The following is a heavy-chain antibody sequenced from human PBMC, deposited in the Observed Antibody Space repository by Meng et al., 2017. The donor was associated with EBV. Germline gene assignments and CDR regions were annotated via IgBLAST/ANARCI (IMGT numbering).Heavy chain of an antibody. V-gene: IGHV7-4-1*02. D-gene: IGHD1-1*01. CDR2: INTYSGKA. CDR1: GYTFRNYA. J-gene: IGHJ4*02. Sequence: QVQLVQSGSEWKRPGAAVKVSCKASGYTFRNYAINWMRQVPGQGLEWMGWINTYSGKATFAQGFTGRFVFSLDTPVTTAHLQISGLKTEDSAVYYCARGVEENGSHYPFDSWGQGTLVTVPQ. CDR3: ARGVEENGSHYPFDS.